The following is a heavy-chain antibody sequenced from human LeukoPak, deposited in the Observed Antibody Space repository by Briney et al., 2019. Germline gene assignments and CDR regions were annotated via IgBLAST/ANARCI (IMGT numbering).Heavy chain of an antibody. CDR1: GFTFSSYA. D-gene: IGHD6-13*01. J-gene: IGHJ6*02. CDR2: ISGSGGRT. Sequence: GGSPRLSCAASGFTFSSYAMSWVRQVPGKGLEWVSAISGSGGRTYYADSVKGRFTISRDNSKNTLYLQMNSLRAEDTAVYYCAKMGIALYYYAMDVWGQGTTVTVSS. V-gene: IGHV3-23*01. CDR3: AKMGIALYYYAMDV.